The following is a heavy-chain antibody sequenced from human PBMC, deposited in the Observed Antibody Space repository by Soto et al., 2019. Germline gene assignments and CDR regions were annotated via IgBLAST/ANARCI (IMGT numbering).Heavy chain of an antibody. V-gene: IGHV1-2*04. Sequence: GASVKVSCKASGYTFTGYYMHWVRQAPGQGLEWMGWINPNSGGTNYAQKFQGWVTMTRDTSISTAYMELSRLRSDDTAVYYCAREMTTVRTQGEYYGMDVWRHGTTVTVSS. CDR3: AREMTTVRTQGEYYGMDV. J-gene: IGHJ6*02. D-gene: IGHD4-17*01. CDR2: INPNSGGT. CDR1: GYTFTGYY.